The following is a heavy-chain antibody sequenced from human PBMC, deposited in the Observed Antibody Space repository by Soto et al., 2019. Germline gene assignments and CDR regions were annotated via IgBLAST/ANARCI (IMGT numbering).Heavy chain of an antibody. CDR1: GFAVNSDY. CDR2: IYGGGTI. Sequence: GGSLRLSCAASGFAVNSDYMSWVRQAPGKGLEWVSVIYGGGTIHYSDSVKGRFTISRDNSKNTVFLQMNSLRAEDTAVYYCVRTSSYWGQGTRVTVSS. V-gene: IGHV3-53*01. J-gene: IGHJ4*02. CDR3: VRTSSY. D-gene: IGHD2-2*01.